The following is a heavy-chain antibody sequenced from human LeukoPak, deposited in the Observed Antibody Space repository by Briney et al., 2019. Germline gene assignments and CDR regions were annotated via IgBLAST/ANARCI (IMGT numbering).Heavy chain of an antibody. CDR2: INPNSGGT. J-gene: IGHJ4*02. D-gene: IGHD3-16*02. CDR3: ARDRLESDYVWGSYPGDY. V-gene: IGHV1-2*04. Sequence: ASVKVSCKASGYTFTGYYMHWVRQAPGQGLEWMGRINPNSGGTNYAQKFQGWVTMTRDTSISTAYMELSRLRSDDTAVYYCARDRLESDYVWGSYPGDYWGQGTLVTVSS. CDR1: GYTFTGYY.